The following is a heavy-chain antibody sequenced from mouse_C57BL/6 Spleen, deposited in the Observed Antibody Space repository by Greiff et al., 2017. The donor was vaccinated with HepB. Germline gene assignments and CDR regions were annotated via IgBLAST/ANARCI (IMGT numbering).Heavy chain of an antibody. V-gene: IGHV1-54*01. CDR1: GYAFTNYL. CDR3: ARDYGSSYWDFDV. CDR2: INPGSGGT. D-gene: IGHD1-1*01. J-gene: IGHJ1*03. Sequence: VQLQQSGAELVRPGTSVKVSCKASGYAFTNYLIEWVKQRPGQGLEWIGVINPGSGGTNYNEKFKGKATLTADKSSSTAYMQLSSLTSEDSAVYFCARDYGSSYWDFDVWGTGTTVTVSS.